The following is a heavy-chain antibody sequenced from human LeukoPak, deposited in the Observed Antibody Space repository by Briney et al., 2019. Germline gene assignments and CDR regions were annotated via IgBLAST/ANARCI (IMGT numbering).Heavy chain of an antibody. CDR2: IWYDGSNK. D-gene: IGHD6-13*01. J-gene: IGHJ4*02. CDR1: AFTFSSYG. CDR3: AKDRRIAAAGPVGY. Sequence: GGSLRLSCAASAFTFSSYGMHWVRQAPGKGLEWVAVIWYDGSNKYYADSVKGRFTISRDNSKNTLYLQMNSVRAEDTAVYYCAKDRRIAAAGPVGYWAQGTLVTVSS. V-gene: IGHV3-33*06.